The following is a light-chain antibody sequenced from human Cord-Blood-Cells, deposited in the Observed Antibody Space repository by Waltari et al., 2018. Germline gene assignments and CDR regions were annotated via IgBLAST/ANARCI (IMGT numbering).Light chain of an antibody. CDR3: QVWDSSSDHRV. CDR2: YDS. Sequence: SYVLTQPPSVSVAPGKTARITCGGNNIGSKSGQWYQQKPGQAPVLVIYYDSDRPSGIPERFSGSNSGNTATLTISRVEAGDEADYYCQVWDSSSDHRVFGGGTKLTVL. V-gene: IGLV3-21*04. J-gene: IGLJ3*02. CDR1: NIGSKS.